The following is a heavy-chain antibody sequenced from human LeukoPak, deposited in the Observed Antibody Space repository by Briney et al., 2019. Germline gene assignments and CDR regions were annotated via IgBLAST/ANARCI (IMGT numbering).Heavy chain of an antibody. D-gene: IGHD6-6*01. V-gene: IGHV1-2*02. J-gene: IGHJ4*02. CDR3: ARDLRRGSSGYDY. Sequence: GASVKVSCKASGYTFTGYYMHWVRQAPGQGLEWMGWINPNSGGTNYAQKFQGRVTMTRDTSISTAYMELSRLRSDDTAVYYCARDLRRGSSGYDYWGQGTLVTVPS. CDR1: GYTFTGYY. CDR2: INPNSGGT.